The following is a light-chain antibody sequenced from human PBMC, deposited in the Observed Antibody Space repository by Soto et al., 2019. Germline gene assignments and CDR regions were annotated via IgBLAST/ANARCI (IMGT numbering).Light chain of an antibody. CDR2: SND. CDR3: AAWDGSLNGWV. CDR1: SSNIGSNT. J-gene: IGLJ2*01. V-gene: IGLV1-44*01. Sequence: VLTQAPSASGTPGQRVTISCSGSSSNIGSNTVSWYQQVPGTAPKLLIYSNDQRPSGVPDRFSGSKSGTSASLAIGGLQSEDEADYYCAAWDGSLNGWVFGGGTKVTVL.